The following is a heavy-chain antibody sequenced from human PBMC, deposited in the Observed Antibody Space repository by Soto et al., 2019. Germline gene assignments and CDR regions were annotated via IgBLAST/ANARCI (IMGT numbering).Heavy chain of an antibody. CDR3: ARAALRGGINWFDP. V-gene: IGHV1-8*01. CDR2: MNPNSGNT. J-gene: IGHJ5*02. CDR1: GCSFINYD. D-gene: IGHD3-10*01. Sequence: ASVKVSCKSSGCSFINYDIYWVRQATGQGLEWMGWMNPNSGNTATSKKFQGRVTMTRDTSTSTVYMELSSLRSEDTAVYYCARAALRGGINWFDPWGQGTLVTVSS.